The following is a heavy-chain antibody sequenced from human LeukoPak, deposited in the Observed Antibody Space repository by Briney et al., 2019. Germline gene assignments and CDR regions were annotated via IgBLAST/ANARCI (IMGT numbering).Heavy chain of an antibody. Sequence: ASVKVSCKASGGTFSSYAISWVRQAPGQGLEWMGGIIPIFGTANYAQKFQGRVTITADESTSTAYMELSSLRSEDTAVHYCASRYGSGSYYKHLGYYYGMDVWGQGTTVTVSS. CDR3: ASRYGSGSYYKHLGYYYGMDV. CDR1: GGTFSSYA. CDR2: IIPIFGTA. V-gene: IGHV1-69*13. J-gene: IGHJ6*02. D-gene: IGHD3-10*01.